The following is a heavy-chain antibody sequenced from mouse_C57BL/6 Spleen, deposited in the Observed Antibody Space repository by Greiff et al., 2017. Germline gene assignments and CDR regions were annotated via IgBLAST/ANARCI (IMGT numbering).Heavy chain of an antibody. CDR1: GYTFTSYW. Sequence: QVQLQQPGAELVKPGASVKLSCKASGYTFTSYWMQWVKQRPGQGLEWIGEIDPSDSYTNYNQKFKGKATLTVDTSSSTAYMRLSSLTSEDSAVYYCASANWDVPFAYWGQGALVTVSA. CDR3: ASANWDVPFAY. V-gene: IGHV1-50*01. J-gene: IGHJ3*01. D-gene: IGHD4-1*01. CDR2: IDPSDSYT.